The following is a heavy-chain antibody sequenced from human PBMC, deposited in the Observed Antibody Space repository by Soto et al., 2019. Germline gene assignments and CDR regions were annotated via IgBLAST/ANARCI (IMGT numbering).Heavy chain of an antibody. CDR1: GFTFSDYY. V-gene: IGHV3-11*01. CDR2: ISSSGSTI. CDR3: ARERGDDYSKRERDYYYYYMDV. Sequence: QVQLVESGGGLVKPGGSLRLSCAASGFTFSDYYMSWIRQAPGKGLAWVSYISSSGSTIYYADSVKGRFTISRDNAKNPLYLQMNSLRAEDTAVYYCARERGDDYSKRERDYYYYYMDVWGKGTTVTVSS. D-gene: IGHD4-4*01. J-gene: IGHJ6*03.